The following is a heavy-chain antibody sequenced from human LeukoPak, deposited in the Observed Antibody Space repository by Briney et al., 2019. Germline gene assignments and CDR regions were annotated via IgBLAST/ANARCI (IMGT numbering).Heavy chain of an antibody. Sequence: ASVKVSCKASGYTLTANYMHWLRQAPGQGLEWMGWISPNSGGTNYAQKFQGRVTMTRDTSISTAYLELSSLRSDDTAVYFCARDSGQWLANVGDWGQGTLVTASS. J-gene: IGHJ4*02. V-gene: IGHV1-2*02. CDR2: ISPNSGGT. CDR1: GYTLTANY. D-gene: IGHD6-19*01. CDR3: ARDSGQWLANVGD.